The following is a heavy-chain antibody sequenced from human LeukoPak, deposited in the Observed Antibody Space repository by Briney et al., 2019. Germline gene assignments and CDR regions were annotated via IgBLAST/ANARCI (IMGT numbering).Heavy chain of an antibody. J-gene: IGHJ1*01. D-gene: IGHD3-22*01. CDR3: AGRGTYYYDSSGDYFQH. V-gene: IGHV1-69*06. CDR1: GGTFSSYA. CDR2: IIPIFGTA. Sequence: GASVKVSCKASGGTFSSYAISWVRQAPGQGLEWMGGIIPIFGTANYAQKFQGRVTITADKSTSTAYMELSSLRSEDTAVYYCAGRGTYYYDSSGDYFQHWGQGTLVTVSS.